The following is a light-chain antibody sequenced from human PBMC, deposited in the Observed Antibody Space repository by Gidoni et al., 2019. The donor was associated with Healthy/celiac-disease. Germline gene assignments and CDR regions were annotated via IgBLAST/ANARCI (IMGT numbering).Light chain of an antibody. Sequence: EIVLTQSPATLSLSPGERATLSCRASQSVSSDLAWYQQKPGQAPRLLIYDASNRATGIPARFSGSGSGTDFTLTISSLEPEDFAVYYCQQRSNWRTFXQXTKLEIK. J-gene: IGKJ2*01. V-gene: IGKV3-11*01. CDR1: QSVSSD. CDR3: QQRSNWRT. CDR2: DAS.